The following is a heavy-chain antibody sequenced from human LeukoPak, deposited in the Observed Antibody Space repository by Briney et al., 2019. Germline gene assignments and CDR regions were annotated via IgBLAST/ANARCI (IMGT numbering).Heavy chain of an antibody. V-gene: IGHV3-7*01. CDR3: ARDGDFDSSGYYGGLDY. Sequence: ETLSLTCTVSGGSISSSSYYWGWIRQPPGKGLEWVANIKHDGSEENYVDSVKGRFTISRDNAKNSLYLQMNSLRAEDTAVYYCARDGDFDSSGYYGGLDYWGQGTLVTVSS. CDR1: GGSISSSSYY. J-gene: IGHJ4*02. D-gene: IGHD3-22*01. CDR2: IKHDGSEE.